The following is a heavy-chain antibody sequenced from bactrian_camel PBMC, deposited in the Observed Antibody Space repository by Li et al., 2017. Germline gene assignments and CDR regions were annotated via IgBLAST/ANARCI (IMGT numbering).Heavy chain of an antibody. J-gene: IGHJ4*01. D-gene: IGHD1*01. V-gene: IGHV3S54*01. CDR2: LYTAGDST. CDR3: ARGPRVRSGGYCYLESAPYNY. CDR1: GEGVYNSAC. Sequence: HVQLVESGGGSAQIGGSLRLSCVASGEGVYNSACMGWFRQAPGQKREAVAALYTAGDSTFYADSVKGRFTISQDNVKKTVYLQMNSLKPEDTAMYYCARGPRVRSGGYCYLESAPYNYWGQGTQVTVS.